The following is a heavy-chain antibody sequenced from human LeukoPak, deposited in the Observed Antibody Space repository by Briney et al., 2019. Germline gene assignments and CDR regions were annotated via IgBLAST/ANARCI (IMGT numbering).Heavy chain of an antibody. CDR2: INPNSGGT. J-gene: IGHJ6*02. Sequence: ASVKVSCKASGYTFTGYYMHWVRQAPGQGIEWMGWINPNSGGTNYAQKFQGRVTMTRDTSISTAYMELSRLRSDDTAVYYCASDLITGTTILYDYYYYYGMDVWGQGTTVTVSS. V-gene: IGHV1-2*02. D-gene: IGHD1-7*01. CDR1: GYTFTGYY. CDR3: ASDLITGTTILYDYYYYYGMDV.